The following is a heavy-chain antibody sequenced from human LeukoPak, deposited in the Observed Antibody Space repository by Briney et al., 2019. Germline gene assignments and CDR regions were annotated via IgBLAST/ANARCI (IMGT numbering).Heavy chain of an antibody. J-gene: IGHJ4*02. CDR3: AKDAGGTYSQAIDY. CDR1: GFTFSIYG. Sequence: QPGGSLRLSCATSGFTFSIYGIHWVRQAPGKGLEWVAFVRNDGFNTYYAGSVKGRFTISRDNSKNTVFLQMNNLRVEDTAVYYCAKDAGGTYSQAIDYWGKGTLVTVSS. D-gene: IGHD1-26*01. CDR2: VRNDGFNT. V-gene: IGHV3-30*02.